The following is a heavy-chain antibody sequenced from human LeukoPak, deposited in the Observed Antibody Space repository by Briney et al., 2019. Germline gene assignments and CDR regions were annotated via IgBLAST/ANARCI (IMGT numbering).Heavy chain of an antibody. CDR2: IKQDGSEK. CDR1: GFTFSSYW. D-gene: IGHD3-22*01. V-gene: IGHV3-7*01. Sequence: GGSLRLSCAASGFTFSSYWMSWVRQAPGKGLEWVANIKQDGSEKYYVNSVKGRFTISRDNAKISLYLQMSSLRAEDTAVYYCARDKYYYDSSGYYGTNGGFDYWGQGTLVTVSS. CDR3: ARDKYYYDSSGYYGTNGGFDY. J-gene: IGHJ4*02.